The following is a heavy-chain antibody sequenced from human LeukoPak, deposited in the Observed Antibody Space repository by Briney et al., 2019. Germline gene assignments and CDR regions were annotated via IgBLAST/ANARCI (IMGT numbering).Heavy chain of an antibody. CDR3: ARVSYSGYERVDAFDI. D-gene: IGHD5-12*01. V-gene: IGHV1-69*05. CDR2: IIPIFGTA. Sequence: SVKVSXKASGGTFSSYAISWVRQASGQGLEWMGGIIPIFGTANYAQKFQGRVTITTDESTSTAYMELSSLRSEDTAVYYCARVSYSGYERVDAFDIWGQGTMVTVSS. J-gene: IGHJ3*02. CDR1: GGTFSSYA.